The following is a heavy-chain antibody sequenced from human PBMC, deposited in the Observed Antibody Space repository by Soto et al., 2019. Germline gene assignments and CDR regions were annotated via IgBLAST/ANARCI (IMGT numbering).Heavy chain of an antibody. CDR3: AIYASVVPAATFYI. CDR1: GFTFSTFA. CDR2: INGGGDKT. J-gene: IGHJ4*02. V-gene: IGHV3-23*01. Sequence: GGSLRLSCAASGFTFSTFAMNWVRQAPGKGLEWVSGINGGGDKTYYADSVRGRFTISRDNSKNTMSLQMNSLRVEDAAVYYCAIYASVVPAATFYIWGQGTVVTVSS. D-gene: IGHD2-2*01.